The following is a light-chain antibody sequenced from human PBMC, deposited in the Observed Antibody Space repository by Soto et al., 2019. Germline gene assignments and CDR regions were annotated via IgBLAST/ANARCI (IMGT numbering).Light chain of an antibody. CDR2: GAS. CDR3: QHYDGSQYS. V-gene: IGKV3-20*01. J-gene: IGKJ2*03. Sequence: EIVLTQPPGTLSLSPGERVTLSCRASQSLTNNFLAWYQQRPGQSPRLLIYGASTRATGIPDRFSGSVSGTDFTFTISRLEPEDFAVYYCQHYDGSQYSFGQGTKLDIK. CDR1: QSLTNNF.